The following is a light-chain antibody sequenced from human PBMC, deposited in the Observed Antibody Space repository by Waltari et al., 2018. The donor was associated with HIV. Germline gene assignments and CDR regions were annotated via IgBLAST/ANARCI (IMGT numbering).Light chain of an antibody. CDR1: SSDVGGYNY. CDR2: DVS. CDR3: CSYAGSSTWV. Sequence: QSALTQPASVSGSPGQSITISCTGTSSDVGGYNYVSWYPQHPGKAPKLMIYDVSKRPSGVSNRFSGSKAGNTAYLTISGLQAEDEADYYCCSYAGSSTWVFGGGTKLTVL. V-gene: IGLV2-23*02. J-gene: IGLJ3*02.